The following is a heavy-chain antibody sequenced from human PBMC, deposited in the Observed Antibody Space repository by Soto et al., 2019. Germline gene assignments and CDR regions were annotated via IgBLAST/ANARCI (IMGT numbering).Heavy chain of an antibody. CDR2: IIPIFGTA. CDR3: ARGGGSYPSAPGPYYFDY. CDR1: GGTFSSYA. J-gene: IGHJ4*02. D-gene: IGHD3-16*01. Sequence: SVKVSCKASGGTFSSYAISWVRQAPGQGLEWMGGIIPIFGTANYAQKFQGRVTITADESTSTAYMELSSLRSEDTAVYYCARGGGSYPSAPGPYYFDYWGQGTLVTVSS. V-gene: IGHV1-69*13.